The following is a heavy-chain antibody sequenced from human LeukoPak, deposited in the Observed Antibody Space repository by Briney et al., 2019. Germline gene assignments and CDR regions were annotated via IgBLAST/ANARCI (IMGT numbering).Heavy chain of an antibody. CDR1: GFIFSTYN. CDR3: SRLRGYSYGYADY. Sequence: GGSLRLSCSAPGFIFSTYNMNWVRQAPGKGLEWVSYISSSSNTIYYADSVKGRFTISRDNAKNSLYLQMDSLRAEDTAVYYCSRLRGYSYGYADYWGQGILVTVSS. J-gene: IGHJ4*02. V-gene: IGHV3-48*04. D-gene: IGHD5-18*01. CDR2: ISSSSNTI.